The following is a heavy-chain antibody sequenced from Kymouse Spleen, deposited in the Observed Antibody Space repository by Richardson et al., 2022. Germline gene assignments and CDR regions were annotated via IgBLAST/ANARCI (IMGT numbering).Heavy chain of an antibody. CDR1: GDSVSSNSAA. Sequence: QVQLQQSGPGLVKPSQTLSLTCAISGDSVSSNSAAWNWIRQSPSRGLEWLGRTYYRSKWYNDYAVSVKSRITINPDTSKNQFSLQLNSVTPEDTAVYYCARVLRYFDWLSYDAFDIWGQGTMVTVSS. CDR2: TYYRSKWYN. CDR3: ARVLRYFDWLSYDAFDI. V-gene: IGHV6-1*01. D-gene: IGHD3-9*01. J-gene: IGHJ3*02.